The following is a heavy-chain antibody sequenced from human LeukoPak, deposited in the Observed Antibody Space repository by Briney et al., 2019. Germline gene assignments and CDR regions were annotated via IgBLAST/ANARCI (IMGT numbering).Heavy chain of an antibody. D-gene: IGHD3-10*01. CDR3: AREGGSYGSGYYFDY. CDR2: IWYDGSNK. Sequence: GSLRLSCAASGFTFSSYGMHWVRQAPGKGLEWVAVIWYDGSNKYYADSVKGRFTISRDNSKNTLYLQMNSLRAEDTAVYYCAREGGSYGSGYYFDYWGQGTLVTVSS. CDR1: GFTFSSYG. J-gene: IGHJ4*02. V-gene: IGHV3-33*01.